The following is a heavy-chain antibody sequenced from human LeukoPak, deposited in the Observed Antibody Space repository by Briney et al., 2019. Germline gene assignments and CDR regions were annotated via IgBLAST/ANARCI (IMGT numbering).Heavy chain of an antibody. CDR3: ARGPPIEGSSSSGLDY. CDR1: GGSISSSSYY. V-gene: IGHV4-39*01. Sequence: SETLSLTCTVSGGSISSSSYYWGWIRQPPGKGLEWIGSIYYSGSTYYNPSLKSRVTISVDTSKNQFSLKLSSVTAADTAVYYCARGPPIEGSSSSGLDYWGQGTLVTVSS. CDR2: IYYSGST. J-gene: IGHJ4*02. D-gene: IGHD6-6*01.